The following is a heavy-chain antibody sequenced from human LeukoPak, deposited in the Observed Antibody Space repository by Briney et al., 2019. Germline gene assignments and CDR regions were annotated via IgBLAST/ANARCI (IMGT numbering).Heavy chain of an antibody. D-gene: IGHD5-12*01. V-gene: IGHV3-73*01. Sequence: PGGSLRLSCAASGFTFSGSAMHWVRQASGKGLEGVGRIRSKANSYATAYAASVKGRFTISRDDSKNTAYLQMNSLKTEDTAVYYCASGPEGDIVATTHPLYYYYYYMDVWGKGTTVTVSS. CDR3: ASGPEGDIVATTHPLYYYYYYMDV. CDR2: IRSKANSYAT. CDR1: GFTFSGSA. J-gene: IGHJ6*03.